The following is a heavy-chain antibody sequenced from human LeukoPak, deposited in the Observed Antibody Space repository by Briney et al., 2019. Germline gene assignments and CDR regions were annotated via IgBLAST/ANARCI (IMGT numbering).Heavy chain of an antibody. V-gene: IGHV3-30*04. Sequence: PGGSLRLSCAASGFTFSSYAMHWVRQAPGKGLEWVAVISYDGSNKYYADSVKGRFTISRDNYKNTLYLQMNSLRAEDTAVYYCARLFLVRGVLDYWGQGTLVTVSS. CDR3: ARLFLVRGVLDY. CDR2: ISYDGSNK. D-gene: IGHD3-10*01. CDR1: GFTFSSYA. J-gene: IGHJ4*02.